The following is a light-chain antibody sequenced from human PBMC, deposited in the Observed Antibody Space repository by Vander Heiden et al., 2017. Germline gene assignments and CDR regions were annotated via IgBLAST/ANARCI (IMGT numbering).Light chain of an antibody. CDR3: QQYYSPPLT. V-gene: IGKV4-1*01. CDR1: QNILYSSNNKNF. Sequence: TLSPFSLAGSVGERDTNNCKASQNILYSSNNKNFLAWFQQKPGQPPKMLIYWASTRESGVPDRFIGSGSGTDFTLTISSLEAEDVAIYYCQQYYSPPLTFGGGTKVEIK. J-gene: IGKJ4*01. CDR2: WAS.